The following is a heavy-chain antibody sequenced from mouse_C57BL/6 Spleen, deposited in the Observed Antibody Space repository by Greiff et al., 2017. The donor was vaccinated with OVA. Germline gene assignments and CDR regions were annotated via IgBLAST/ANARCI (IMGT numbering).Heavy chain of an antibody. CDR3: RSPQGLLLRYQWYFDV. J-gene: IGHJ1*03. D-gene: IGHD1-1*01. Sequence: VQLHQSGPELVKPGASVKMSCKASGYTFTDYYMHWVKQKPGKGLEWIGEIYPGSGNTYYNEKFKGKATLTADTSSSTAYMQLSSLTSEDSAVYFCARSPQGLLLRYQWYFDVWGTGTTVTVSS. CDR1: YTFTDYYM. V-gene: IGHV1-83*01. CDR2: YPGSGNTY.